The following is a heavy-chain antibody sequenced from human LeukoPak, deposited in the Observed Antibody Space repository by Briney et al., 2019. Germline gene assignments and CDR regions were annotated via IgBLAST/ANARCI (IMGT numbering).Heavy chain of an antibody. CDR2: IYHGGST. J-gene: IGHJ3*02. D-gene: IGHD6-6*01. Sequence: PSQTLSLTCAVSGGSISSGGYSWSWIRQPPGKGLEWIGYIYHGGSTYYNPSLKSRVTISVDRSKNQFSLKLSSVTAADTAVYYCARTSIAARRANAFDIWGQGTMVTVSS. CDR3: ARTSIAARRANAFDI. V-gene: IGHV4-30-2*01. CDR1: GGSISSGGYS.